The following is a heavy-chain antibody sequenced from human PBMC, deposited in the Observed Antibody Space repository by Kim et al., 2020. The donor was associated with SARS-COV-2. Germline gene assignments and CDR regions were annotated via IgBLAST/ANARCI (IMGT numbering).Heavy chain of an antibody. V-gene: IGHV4-59*01. CDR1: GGSISSYY. CDR2: IYYSGST. Sequence: SETLSLTCTVSGGSISSYYWSWIRQPPGKGLEWIGYIYYSGSTNYNPSLKSRVTISVDTSKNQFSLKLSSVTAADTAVYYCARALVVPAAIKRWYFDLWGRGTLVTVSS. D-gene: IGHD2-2*02. CDR3: ARALVVPAAIKRWYFDL. J-gene: IGHJ2*01.